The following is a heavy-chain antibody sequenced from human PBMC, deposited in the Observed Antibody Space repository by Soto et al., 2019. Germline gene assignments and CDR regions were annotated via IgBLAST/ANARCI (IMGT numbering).Heavy chain of an antibody. Sequence: EVQLLESGGDLVQPGGSLRLSCAASGFTFTNYVMSWVRQPPGKGLEWVSAVSAAGGATYYADSVKGRFTISRDNSQNTLFLQMNRLRAEDTAVYFLAKQTRLGPYFFYSPMGGWGKGTKVNVPS. CDR2: VSAAGGAT. V-gene: IGHV3-23*01. CDR3: AKQTRLGPYFFYSPMGG. D-gene: IGHD3-16*01. J-gene: IGHJ6*03. CDR1: GFTFTNYV.